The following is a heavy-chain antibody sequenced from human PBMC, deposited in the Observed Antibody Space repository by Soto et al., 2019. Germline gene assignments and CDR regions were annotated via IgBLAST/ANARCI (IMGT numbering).Heavy chain of an antibody. CDR1: GSSISSYY. J-gene: IGHJ4*02. V-gene: IGHV4-59*01. D-gene: IGHD3-3*01. CDR3: ARARVVSYYFDY. CDR2: IYYSGGS. Sequence: SETLSLTCTVSGSSISSYYWTWIRQPPGKGLEWIGYIYYSGGSSYNPSLKSRVTISVDRAKNQFSLTLTSVTAADTAVYYCARARVVSYYFDYWGQGTQVTVSS.